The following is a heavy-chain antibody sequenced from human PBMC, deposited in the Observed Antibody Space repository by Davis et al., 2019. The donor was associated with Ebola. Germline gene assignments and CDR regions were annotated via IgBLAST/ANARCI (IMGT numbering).Heavy chain of an antibody. Sequence: ASVKVSCKASGYTFTSYDINWVRQATGQGLEWMGWMNPNSGNTGYAQKFQGRVTITADESTSTAYMELSSLRSEDTAVYYCAKLPYYYGMDVWGQGTTVTVSS. V-gene: IGHV1-8*01. CDR3: AKLPYYYGMDV. CDR1: GYTFTSYD. CDR2: MNPNSGNT. J-gene: IGHJ6*02. D-gene: IGHD1-7*01.